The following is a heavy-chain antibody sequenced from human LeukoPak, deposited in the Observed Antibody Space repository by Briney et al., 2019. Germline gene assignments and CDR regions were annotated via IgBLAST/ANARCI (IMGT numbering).Heavy chain of an antibody. Sequence: GGSLRLSCAASGFTFSSYSMNWVRQAPGKGLVWLSYISSSSGTIYYADSVKGRFTISRDNAKNSLYLQMNSLRAEDTAVYYCARGERYSSSWYGALDIWGQGTMVTVSS. CDR3: ARGERYSSSWYGALDI. CDR1: GFTFSSYS. D-gene: IGHD6-13*01. CDR2: ISSSSGTI. V-gene: IGHV3-48*01. J-gene: IGHJ3*02.